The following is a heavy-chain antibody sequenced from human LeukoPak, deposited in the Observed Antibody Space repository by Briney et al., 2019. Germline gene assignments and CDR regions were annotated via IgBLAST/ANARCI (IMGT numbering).Heavy chain of an antibody. CDR3: ARHPQVVPAAQGPYYYMDV. CDR2: IYPGGSDT. J-gene: IGHJ6*03. Sequence: GESLKISCKGSGYSFTSYWIGWVGHIPGKGLEWMGMIYPGGSDTRYGTSFQGQVTISADKSISTAYLQWSSLKASDTAMYYCARHPQVVPAAQGPYYYMDVWGKGTTVTVSS. CDR1: GYSFTSYW. V-gene: IGHV5-51*01. D-gene: IGHD2-2*01.